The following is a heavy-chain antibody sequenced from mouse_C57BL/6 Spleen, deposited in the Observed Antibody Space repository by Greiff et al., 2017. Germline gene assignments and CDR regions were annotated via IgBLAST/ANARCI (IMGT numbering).Heavy chain of an antibody. CDR2: IYPRSGNT. Sequence: QVQLQQSGAELVRPGASVKLSCKASGYTFTSYGISWVKQRTGQGLEWIGEIYPRSGNTYYNEKFKGKVTLTAYKSSSTAYIEHRSLTSEDSAVYFFARRDSTYWYFGVWGKGTTVTVSS. D-gene: IGHD2-5*01. CDR1: GYTFTSYG. CDR3: ARRDSTYWYFGV. J-gene: IGHJ1*03. V-gene: IGHV1-81*01.